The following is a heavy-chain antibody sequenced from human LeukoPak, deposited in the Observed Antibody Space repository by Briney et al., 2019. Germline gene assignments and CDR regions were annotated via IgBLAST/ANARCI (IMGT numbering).Heavy chain of an antibody. J-gene: IGHJ4*02. CDR3: AKGGTTVVDY. Sequence: PGGSLRLSRGATGFTISSYWIHWVRQAPRKGLVWVSRINGVGSSTTYADSVKGRFTISRDNAKNTLYLQMNRLRAEDTAVYYCAKGGTTVVDYWGQGDLVTVSS. D-gene: IGHD4-23*01. V-gene: IGHV3-74*03. CDR1: GFTISSYW. CDR2: INGVGSST.